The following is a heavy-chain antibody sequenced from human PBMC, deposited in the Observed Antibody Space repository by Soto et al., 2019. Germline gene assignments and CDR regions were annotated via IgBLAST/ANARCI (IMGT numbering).Heavy chain of an antibody. D-gene: IGHD3-10*01. CDR3: ARVQILWLGELSELDY. Sequence: SETLSLTCTVSGGSISSSSYYWGWIRQPPGKGLEWIGSIYYSGSTYYNPSLKSRVTISVDTSKNQFSLKLSSVTAADTAVYYCARVQILWLGELSELDYWGQGTLVTVSS. CDR2: IYYSGST. V-gene: IGHV4-39*01. CDR1: GGSISSSSYY. J-gene: IGHJ4*02.